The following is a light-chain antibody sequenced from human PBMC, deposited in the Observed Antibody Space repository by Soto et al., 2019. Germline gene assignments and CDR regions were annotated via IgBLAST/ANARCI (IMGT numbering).Light chain of an antibody. J-gene: IGLJ2*01. CDR1: SSDIGAYNF. CDR3: TSWTTSTTMI. Sequence: QSVLTQPASVSGSPGPSITISCTGTSSDIGAYNFVSWYQQHPGKAPKLMLYDVNIRPSGVSNRFSGYKSGNTASLTISGLQAEDEADYYCTSWTTSTTMIFGGGTKVTVL. V-gene: IGLV2-14*03. CDR2: DVN.